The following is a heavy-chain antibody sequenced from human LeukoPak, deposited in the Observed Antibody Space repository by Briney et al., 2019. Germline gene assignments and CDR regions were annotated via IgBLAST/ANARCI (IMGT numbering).Heavy chain of an antibody. CDR2: IYYSGGT. J-gene: IGHJ6*02. D-gene: IGHD2-15*01. V-gene: IGHV4-59*01. CDR1: GGSFTSYS. Sequence: SETLSLTCAVYGGSFTSYSWNWIRQSPGKGLEWIGYIYYSGGTNNNPSLKSRVTISVDTSKNQFSLKLSSVTAADTAVYYCARASRLAYCSGGSCSYYYTMDVWGQGTTVTVSS. CDR3: ARASRLAYCSGGSCSYYYTMDV.